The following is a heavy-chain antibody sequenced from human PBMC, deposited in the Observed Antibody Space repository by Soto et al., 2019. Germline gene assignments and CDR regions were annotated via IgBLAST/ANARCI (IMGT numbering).Heavy chain of an antibody. CDR1: GGSISSGGYY. D-gene: IGHD3-16*01. J-gene: IGHJ2*01. Sequence: QVQLQESGPGLVKPSQTLSLTCSVSGGSISSGGYYWNWIRQHPGKGLEWIGYIYYSGSTYYNPSLKSRVTISVDTSKNKFSLKLSSVTAADTAVYYCARDKMGGWYFDLWGRGTLVTVSS. V-gene: IGHV4-31*03. CDR2: IYYSGST. CDR3: ARDKMGGWYFDL.